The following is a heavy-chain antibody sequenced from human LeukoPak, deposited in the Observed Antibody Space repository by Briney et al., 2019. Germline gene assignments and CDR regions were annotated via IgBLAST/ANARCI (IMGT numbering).Heavy chain of an antibody. V-gene: IGHV4-38-2*02. CDR3: ARLSDGFSYSYGSSGYGDDAFDI. J-gene: IGHJ3*02. D-gene: IGHD3-22*01. CDR1: GDSISSGNY. Sequence: PSETLSLTCTVSGDSISSGNYWGWIRQPPGKGLEWIGSIFHTGSTYFNLSLKSRVTISVDTSKNQFSLKLSSVTAADTAVYYCARLSDGFSYSYGSSGYGDDAFDIWGQGTMVTVSS. CDR2: IFHTGST.